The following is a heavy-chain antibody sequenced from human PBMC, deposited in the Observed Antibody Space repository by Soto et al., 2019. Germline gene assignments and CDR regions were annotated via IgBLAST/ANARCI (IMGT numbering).Heavy chain of an antibody. V-gene: IGHV3-23*01. J-gene: IGHJ6*02. D-gene: IGHD6-19*01. CDR2: ISGSGGST. CDR1: GFTFSSYA. CDR3: AKDRGGIAVAGTHYYYYGMDV. Sequence: GGSLRLSCAASGFTFSSYAMSWVRQAPGKGLEWVSAISGSGGSTYYADSVKGRFTISRDNSKNTLYLQMNSLRAEDTAVYYCAKDRGGIAVAGTHYYYYGMDVWGQGTTVTVSS.